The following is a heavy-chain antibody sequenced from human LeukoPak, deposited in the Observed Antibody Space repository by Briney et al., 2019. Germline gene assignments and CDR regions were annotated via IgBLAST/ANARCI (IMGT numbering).Heavy chain of an antibody. V-gene: IGHV3-48*04. J-gene: IGHJ4*02. CDR1: GFTFSSYS. CDR3: ARGGTVTTFDY. Sequence: EAGGSLRLSCAASGFTFSSYSMNWVRQAPGKGLEWVSYISSSSSTIYYADSVKGRFTISRDNAKNSLYLQMNSLRAEDTAVYYCARGGTVTTFDYWGQGTLVTVSS. CDR2: ISSSSSTI. D-gene: IGHD4-17*01.